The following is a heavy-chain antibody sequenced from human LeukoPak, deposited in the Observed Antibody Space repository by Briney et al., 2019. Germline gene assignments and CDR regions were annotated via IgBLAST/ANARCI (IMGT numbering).Heavy chain of an antibody. D-gene: IGHD3-10*01. CDR2: ISPDESEK. Sequence: GGSLRLSCAASGFIFSSSWMGWIRQAPGKGLEWVANISPDESEKYYVDSVKGRFSISRGNADNSLFLQMNSLRTEDAAVYYCVRGGGLLDYWGQGTLVTVSS. CDR1: GFIFSSSW. J-gene: IGHJ4*02. CDR3: VRGGGLLDY. V-gene: IGHV3-7*04.